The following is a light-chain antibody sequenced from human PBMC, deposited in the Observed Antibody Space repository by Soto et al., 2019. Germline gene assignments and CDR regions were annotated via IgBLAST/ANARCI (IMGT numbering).Light chain of an antibody. CDR3: SSHSATSLYG. CDR1: SNDVGGYNY. Sequence: QSALTQPASVSGSPGQSITISCTGTSNDVGGYNYVSWYQQQPGKAPKLIIYEVSHRPSGISNRFSGSKSGNTASLTISGLHVEDEADYYCSSHSATSLYGLGTRTKVTVL. J-gene: IGLJ1*01. V-gene: IGLV2-14*01. CDR2: EVS.